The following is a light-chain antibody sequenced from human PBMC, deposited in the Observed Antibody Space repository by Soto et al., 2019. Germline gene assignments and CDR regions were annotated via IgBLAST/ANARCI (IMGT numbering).Light chain of an antibody. CDR1: QSISSY. CDR2: SAS. V-gene: IGKV1-39*01. CDR3: QQSYSTLRT. J-gene: IGKJ1*01. Sequence: DIQMTQSPSSLSASVGDRVTITCRASQSISSYLNWYQQKPGKAPKLLIYSASSLQSGVPSRFRGSRSGKDFTLTISSLQPEDFETYYCQQSYSTLRTFGQGTKVELK.